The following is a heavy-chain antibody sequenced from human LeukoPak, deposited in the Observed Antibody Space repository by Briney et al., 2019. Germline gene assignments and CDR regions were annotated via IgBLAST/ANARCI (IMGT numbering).Heavy chain of an antibody. V-gene: IGHV1-2*02. CDR3: ARAYDSSGSDFDY. D-gene: IGHD3-22*01. Sequence: ASVKVSCEASGYTFTGYYMHWVRQAPGQGLEWMGWINPNSGGTNYAQKFQGRVTMTRDTSISTAYMELSRLRSGDTAVYYCARAYDSSGSDFDYWGQGTLVTVSS. CDR1: GYTFTGYY. J-gene: IGHJ4*02. CDR2: INPNSGGT.